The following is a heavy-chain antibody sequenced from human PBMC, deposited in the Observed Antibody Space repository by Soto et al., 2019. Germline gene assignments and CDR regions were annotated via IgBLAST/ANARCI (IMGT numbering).Heavy chain of an antibody. V-gene: IGHV3-23*01. CDR2: ISGSGGST. CDR1: GFTFSSYA. CDR3: PRNGGIRGVTWFDP. J-gene: IGHJ5*02. D-gene: IGHD3-10*01. Sequence: PGGSLRLSCAASGFTFSSYAMSWVRQAPGKGLEWVSAISGSGGSTYYADSVKGRFTISRDNSKNTLYLQMNSLRAEDTAVYYCPRNGGIRGVTWFDPWGQGTLVTVSS.